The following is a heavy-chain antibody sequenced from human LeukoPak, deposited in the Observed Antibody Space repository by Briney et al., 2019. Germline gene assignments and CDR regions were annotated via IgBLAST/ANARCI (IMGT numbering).Heavy chain of an antibody. V-gene: IGHV4-61*01. CDR1: GGSVSSGSYY. CDR2: IYYSGST. CDR3: ARTSLADY. Sequence: SETLSLTCTVSGGSVSSGSYYWSWIRQPPGKGLEWIGYIYYSGSTNYNPYLKSRVTISVDTSKNQFSLKLTSVTAADTAVYYCARTSLADYWGQGTLVTVS. J-gene: IGHJ4*02.